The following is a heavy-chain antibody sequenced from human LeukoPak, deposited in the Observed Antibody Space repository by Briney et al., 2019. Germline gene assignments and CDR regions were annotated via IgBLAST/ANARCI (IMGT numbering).Heavy chain of an antibody. CDR1: GGSFSGYY. V-gene: IGHV4-34*01. D-gene: IGHD3-10*01. Sequence: PSETLSLTCAVYGGSFSGYYWSWIRQPPGKGLEWIGEINHSGSNNYNPSLKSRVTISVDTSKNQFSLKLSSVTAADTAVYYCARQRRYYGSGIGWFDPWGQGTLVTVSS. J-gene: IGHJ5*02. CDR3: ARQRRYYGSGIGWFDP. CDR2: INHSGSN.